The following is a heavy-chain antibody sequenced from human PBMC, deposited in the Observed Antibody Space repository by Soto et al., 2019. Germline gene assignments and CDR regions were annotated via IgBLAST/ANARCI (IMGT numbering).Heavy chain of an antibody. J-gene: IGHJ4*02. CDR1: GFSFTSYA. CDR2: ISGSDGKT. CDR3: ARWSFLDY. Sequence: EVQLLESGGGLVRPGGSLRLSCAASGFSFTSYALSWVRQAPGKGLEWVSTISGSDGKTYYADSVKGRFSISRDTSKTTLYLQMNILRVEDTAVYYCARWSFLDYWGQGTRVTVS. D-gene: IGHD1-26*01. V-gene: IGHV3-23*01.